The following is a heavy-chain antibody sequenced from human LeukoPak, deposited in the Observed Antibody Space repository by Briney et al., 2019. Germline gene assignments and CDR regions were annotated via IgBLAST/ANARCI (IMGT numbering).Heavy chain of an antibody. J-gene: IGHJ4*02. CDR1: GFTFGIDA. V-gene: IGHV3-23*01. D-gene: IGHD1-26*01. CDR2: ISGNVGTT. CDR3: AREHRNVGATIDW. Sequence: GGSLGLSCAPSGFTFGIDAMGWVRQAPGVGREWVAEISGNVGTTFYADSVKGRFTISRDNAKSTLYLQVNSLRAEDTAVYYCAREHRNVGATIDWWGQGTLVTVSS.